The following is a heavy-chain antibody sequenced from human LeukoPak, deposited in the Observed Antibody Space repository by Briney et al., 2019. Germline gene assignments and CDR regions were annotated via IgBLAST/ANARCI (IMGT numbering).Heavy chain of an antibody. D-gene: IGHD6-6*01. CDR1: GGSFSGYY. Sequence: SETLSLTCAVYGGSFSGYYWSWIRQPPGKGLEWIGEINHSGSTNYNPSLKSRVTMSVDTSKNQFSLKLSSVTAADTAVYYCARGQYSSSSGLNWFDPWGQGTLVTVSS. J-gene: IGHJ5*02. V-gene: IGHV4-34*01. CDR2: INHSGST. CDR3: ARGQYSSSSGLNWFDP.